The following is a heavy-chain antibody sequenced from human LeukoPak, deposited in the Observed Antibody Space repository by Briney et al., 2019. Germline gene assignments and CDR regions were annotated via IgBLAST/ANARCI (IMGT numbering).Heavy chain of an antibody. CDR3: ASSDFWSGYYR. V-gene: IGHV4-59*01. Sequence: PSETLSLTCTVSGGSISSYYWSWIRQPPGKGLEWIGYIYYSGSTNYNPSLKSRVTISVDTSKNQFSLKLSSVTAADTAVYYCASSDFWSGYYRWGQGTLVTVSS. CDR1: GGSISSYY. J-gene: IGHJ5*02. CDR2: IYYSGST. D-gene: IGHD3-3*01.